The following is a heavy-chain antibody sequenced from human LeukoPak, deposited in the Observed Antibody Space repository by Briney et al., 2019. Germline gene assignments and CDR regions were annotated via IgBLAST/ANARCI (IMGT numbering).Heavy chain of an antibody. CDR3: ALSSGAAAIFDY. J-gene: IGHJ4*02. D-gene: IGHD6-13*01. CDR1: GYTFTNYG. CDR2: VSGGNGNT. V-gene: IGHV1-18*01. Sequence: ASVKVSCKASGYTFTNYGISWVRQAPGQGLEWMGWVSGGNGNTNYAQNFQGRVTMTRDTSTSTAYMELSSLRFDDTAVYYCALSSGAAAIFDYWGQGTLVTVSS.